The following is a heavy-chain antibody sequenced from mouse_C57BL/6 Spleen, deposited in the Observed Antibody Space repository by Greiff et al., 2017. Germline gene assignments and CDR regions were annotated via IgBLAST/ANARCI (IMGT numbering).Heavy chain of an antibody. CDR3: ASGVTTRFAY. Sequence: QVQLQQSGPGLVAPSQSLSITCTVSGFSFTSYGVDWVRQSPGQGLEWLGVIWGVGSTNYNSALKSRLSISKDNSKSQVFLKMNSLQTDDTAMYYCASGVTTRFAYWGQGTLVTVSA. D-gene: IGHD2-5*01. J-gene: IGHJ3*01. CDR1: GFSFTSYG. CDR2: IWGVGST. V-gene: IGHV2-6*01.